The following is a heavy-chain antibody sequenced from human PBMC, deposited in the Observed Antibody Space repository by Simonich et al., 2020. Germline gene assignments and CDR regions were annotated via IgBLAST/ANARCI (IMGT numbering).Heavy chain of an antibody. V-gene: IGHV4-59*08. CDR3: ARHDRWLQFYFDY. CDR1: GGSISSYY. CDR2: IYYSGST. Sequence: QVQLQESGPGLVKPSETLSITCTVSGGSISSYYWSWIRQPPGKGLEWIGYIYYSGSTHHNPSLKSRVTISVDTSKNQFSLKLSSVTAADTAVYYCARHDRWLQFYFDYWGQGTLVTVSS. J-gene: IGHJ4*02. D-gene: IGHD5-12*01.